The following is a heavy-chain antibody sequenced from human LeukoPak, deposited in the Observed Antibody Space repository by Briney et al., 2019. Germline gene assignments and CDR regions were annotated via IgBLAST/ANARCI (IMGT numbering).Heavy chain of an antibody. CDR1: GGSIISSSYY. CDR2: IYTSGST. Sequence: PSETLSLTCTVSGGSIISSSYYWSWIRQPAGKGLEWIGRIYTSGSTNYNPSLKSRVTISVDTSKNQFSLKLSSVTAADTAVYYCARDRDSGSYRDWGQGTLVTVSS. CDR3: ARDRDSGSYRD. V-gene: IGHV4-61*02. J-gene: IGHJ4*02. D-gene: IGHD1-26*01.